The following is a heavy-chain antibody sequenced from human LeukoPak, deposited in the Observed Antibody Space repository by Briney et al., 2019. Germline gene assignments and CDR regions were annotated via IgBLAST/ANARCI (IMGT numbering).Heavy chain of an antibody. J-gene: IGHJ3*02. CDR1: GYTFTSYA. CDR2: INTNTGNP. V-gene: IGHV7-4-1*02. CDR3: ARVGKGGSLDAFDI. D-gene: IGHD1-26*01. Sequence: ASVKVSCKASGYTFTSYAMNWVRQAPGQGLEWMGWINTNTGNPTYAQGFTGRFVFSLDTSVSTAYLQISSLKAEDTAVYYCARVGKGGSLDAFDIWGQGTMVTVAS.